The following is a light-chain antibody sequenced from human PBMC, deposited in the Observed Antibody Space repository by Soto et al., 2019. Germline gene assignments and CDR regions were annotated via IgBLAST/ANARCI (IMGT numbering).Light chain of an antibody. Sequence: QSVLTQPASVSGSPGQSITISCTGTSSDVGGYNYVSWYQQHPGKAPKLMIYDVSNRSSGVSNRFSGSKSGNTASLTISGLQAEDEADYYCSSYTSSSTPHVFGTGTKLTVL. J-gene: IGLJ1*01. CDR3: SSYTSSSTPHV. CDR1: SSDVGGYNY. CDR2: DVS. V-gene: IGLV2-14*01.